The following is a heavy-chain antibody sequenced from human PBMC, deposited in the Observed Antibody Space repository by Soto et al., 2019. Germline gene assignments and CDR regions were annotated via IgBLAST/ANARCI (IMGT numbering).Heavy chain of an antibody. CDR1: GASIGSGTYY. V-gene: IGHV4-31*03. Sequence: QVQLQESGPGLVKPSQTLSLTCTVSGASIGSGTYYWHWIRQHPGKGLEWIGWLSHSEGTYYNPALWSRLTISVATSKDQFSLMLTSVTAADTAVYYCARVTRPDTRFGESIFDFWGQGTLVTVSS. J-gene: IGHJ4*02. CDR2: LSHSEGT. D-gene: IGHD3-10*01. CDR3: ARVTRPDTRFGESIFDF.